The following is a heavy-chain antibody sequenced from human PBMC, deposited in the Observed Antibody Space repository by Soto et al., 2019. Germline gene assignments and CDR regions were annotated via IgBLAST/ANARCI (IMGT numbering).Heavy chain of an antibody. CDR2: ISGSGGST. J-gene: IGHJ6*02. D-gene: IGHD3-10*01. Sequence: GGSLRLSCAASGFTFSSYAMSWVRQAPGKGLEWVAAISGSGGSTYYADSVKGRFTISRDNSKNTLYLQMNSLRAEDTAVYYCASDKSSGSYPAYYYGMDVWGQGTTVTVSS. CDR1: GFTFSSYA. V-gene: IGHV3-23*01. CDR3: ASDKSSGSYPAYYYGMDV.